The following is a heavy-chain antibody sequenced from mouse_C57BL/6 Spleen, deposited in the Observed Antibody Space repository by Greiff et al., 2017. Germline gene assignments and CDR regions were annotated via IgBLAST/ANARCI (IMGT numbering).Heavy chain of an antibody. J-gene: IGHJ4*01. CDR3: ARCDDSSHRDSMDY. Sequence: QVQLQQPGAELVKPGASVKLSCKASGYTFTSYWMHWVKQRPGQGLEWIGMIHPNSGSTNYNEKFKSKATLTVDKSSSTAYMQRSSLTSEDSAVYYCARCDDSSHRDSMDYWGQGTSVTVSS. CDR1: GYTFTSYW. CDR2: IHPNSGST. V-gene: IGHV1-64*01. D-gene: IGHD1-1*01.